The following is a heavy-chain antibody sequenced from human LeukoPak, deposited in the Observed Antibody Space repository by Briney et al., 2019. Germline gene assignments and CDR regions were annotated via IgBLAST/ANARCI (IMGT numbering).Heavy chain of an antibody. V-gene: IGHV4-31*11. D-gene: IGHD7-27*01. Sequence: SQTLSLTCAVSGGSISSGGYSWSWIRQHPGKGLEWIGYIYYSGSTYYNPSLKSRVTISVDTSKNQFSLKLSSVTAADTAVYYCARATPSLGLDVWGQGTTVTVSS. CDR2: IYYSGST. J-gene: IGHJ6*02. CDR1: GGSISSGGYS. CDR3: ARATPSLGLDV.